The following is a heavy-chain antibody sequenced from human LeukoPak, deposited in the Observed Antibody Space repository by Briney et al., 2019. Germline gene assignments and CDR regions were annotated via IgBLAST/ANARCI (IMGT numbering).Heavy chain of an antibody. J-gene: IGHJ5*02. Sequence: SETLSLTCTVSGGSFNSGSYYWNWIRQPPGKELEWIGYISYSGSTYYNPAVKSRVTISVDTSKNQFSLKLSSVTAADTAVYYCARESPYYGSGRRDHWFDPWGEGTLVTVSS. CDR1: GGSFNSGSYY. CDR3: ARESPYYGSGRRDHWFDP. V-gene: IGHV4-61*01. D-gene: IGHD3-10*01. CDR2: ISYSGST.